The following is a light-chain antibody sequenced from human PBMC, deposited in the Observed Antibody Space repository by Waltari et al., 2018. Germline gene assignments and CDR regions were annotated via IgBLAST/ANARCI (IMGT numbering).Light chain of an antibody. CDR2: RTK. V-gene: IGLV1-40*01. CDR1: SSDIGAGYD. CDR3: QSYDSLGGSGV. Sequence: QSVLTQPPSVSGAPGQTVTISCTGTSSDIGAGYDGHWYQQLPGPAPKALIDRTKHRPSGVPERFSGSKSGTSASLAITDLQAEDEADYYCQSYDSLGGSGVFGGGTKLTVL. J-gene: IGLJ3*02.